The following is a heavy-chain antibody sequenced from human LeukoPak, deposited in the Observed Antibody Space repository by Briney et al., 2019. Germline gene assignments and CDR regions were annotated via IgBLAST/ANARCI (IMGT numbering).Heavy chain of an antibody. V-gene: IGHV3-66*02. CDR2: IYSGGST. Sequence: GGSLRLSCAVSGFTVSSNYMSWVRQAPGKGLEWVSVIYSGGSTYYADSVKGRFTISRDNSKNTLYLQMSSLRAEDTAVYYCVRDVTSGWYRFDPWGQGTLVTVPS. CDR3: VRDVTSGWYRFDP. D-gene: IGHD6-19*01. J-gene: IGHJ5*02. CDR1: GFTVSSNY.